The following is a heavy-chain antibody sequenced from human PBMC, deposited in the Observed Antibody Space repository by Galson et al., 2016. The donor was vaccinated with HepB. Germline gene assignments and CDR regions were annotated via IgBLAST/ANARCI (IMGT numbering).Heavy chain of an antibody. D-gene: IGHD6-19*01. Sequence: SLRLSCAASGFTFSYSYMSWIRQAPGKGLEWVSYISGDGRTINYADSVKGRFTISRGNAKNSLYLHMDSLTGEDTAVYYCARMFPLYSSGWYVRGDGWFDSWGQGTLVTVSA. CDR1: GFTFSYSY. V-gene: IGHV3-11*01. J-gene: IGHJ5*01. CDR2: ISGDGRTI. CDR3: ARMFPLYSSGWYVRGDGWFDS.